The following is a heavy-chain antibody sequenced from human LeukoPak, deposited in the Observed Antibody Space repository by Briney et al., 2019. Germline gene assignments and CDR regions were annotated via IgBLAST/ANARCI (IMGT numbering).Heavy chain of an antibody. CDR1: GGSVSSGSYY. J-gene: IGHJ4*02. D-gene: IGHD4-17*01. V-gene: IGHV4-61*01. CDR2: ISYSGST. CDR3: ARGPPVTTEY. Sequence: SETLSLTCSVSGGSVSSGSYYWSWIRQPPGKGLVWIGYISYSGSTNYNPSLKSRVTISVDTSKNQFSLKLSSVTAADTAVYYCARGPPVTTEYWGQGTLVTVSS.